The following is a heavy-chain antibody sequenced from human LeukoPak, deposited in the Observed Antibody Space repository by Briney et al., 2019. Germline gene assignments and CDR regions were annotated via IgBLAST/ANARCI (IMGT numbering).Heavy chain of an antibody. CDR1: GGSISSGSYY. J-gene: IGHJ3*02. D-gene: IGHD3-22*01. CDR2: IYTSGST. Sequence: SETLSLTCTVSGGSISSGSYYWSWIRQPAGKGLEWIGRIYTSGSTNYNPSLKSRVTISVDTSKNQFSLKLSSVTAADTAVYYCARAYYYDSSGYYGRPDDAFDIWGQGTMVTVSS. V-gene: IGHV4-61*02. CDR3: ARAYYYDSSGYYGRPDDAFDI.